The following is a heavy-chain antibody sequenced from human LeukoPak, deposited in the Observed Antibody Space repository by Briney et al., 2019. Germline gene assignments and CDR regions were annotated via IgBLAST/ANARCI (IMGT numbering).Heavy chain of an antibody. CDR1: GFTFSSYS. J-gene: IGHJ4*02. CDR3: ARDLVGYCSSTSCYSFDY. Sequence: GGSLRLSCAASGFTFSSYSMNWVRQAPGKGLEWVSSISSGSSYIYYADSVKGRFTISRDNAKNSLYLQMNSLRAEDTAVYYCARDLVGYCSSTSCYSFDYWGQGTLVTVSS. V-gene: IGHV3-21*01. CDR2: ISSGSSYI. D-gene: IGHD2-2*01.